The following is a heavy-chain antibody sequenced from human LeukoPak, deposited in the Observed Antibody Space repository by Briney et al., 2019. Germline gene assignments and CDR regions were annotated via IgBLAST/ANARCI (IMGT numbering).Heavy chain of an antibody. V-gene: IGHV4-38-2*02. CDR1: GYSISSGYF. J-gene: IGHJ4*02. D-gene: IGHD5-12*01. Sequence: SETLSLTCTVSGYSISSGYFWGCIRQPPGKGLEWIGSIYHSGSTYYNPSLKSRVTISVDTSKNQFSLKLSSVTAADTAMYYCARVSGYDWESSYDYWGQGTLVTVSS. CDR3: ARVSGYDWESSYDY. CDR2: IYHSGST.